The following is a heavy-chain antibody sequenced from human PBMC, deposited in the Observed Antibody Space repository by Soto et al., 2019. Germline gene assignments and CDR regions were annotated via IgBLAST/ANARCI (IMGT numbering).Heavy chain of an antibody. CDR1: GYTFTSYA. D-gene: IGHD2-2*01. Sequence: ASANVSCKDSGYTFTSYAIHWVRHAPGQRLEWMGWINAGNGNTKYSQKFQGRVTITRDTSASTAYLELSSLRSEDTAVYYCTRAGYCSSTSCYVVYGMDVWGQGTTVTVSS. CDR2: INAGNGNT. V-gene: IGHV1-3*01. CDR3: TRAGYCSSTSCYVVYGMDV. J-gene: IGHJ6*02.